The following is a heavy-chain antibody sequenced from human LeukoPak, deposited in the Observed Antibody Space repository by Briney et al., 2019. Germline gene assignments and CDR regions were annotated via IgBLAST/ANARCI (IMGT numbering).Heavy chain of an antibody. CDR3: AKDRPNYYGSNGHYYKLNGDC. CDR1: GFTFSSYA. Sequence: GGSLRLSCAASGFTFSSYAMRWVRQAPGKGLEWVSSITSSGAATYYADSVKGRFTSSRDNPDNTLYLQMNSLRAEDTAVYYCAKDRPNYYGSNGHYYKLNGDCWGQGTLVTVSS. CDR2: ITSSGAAT. J-gene: IGHJ4*02. V-gene: IGHV3-23*01. D-gene: IGHD3-22*01.